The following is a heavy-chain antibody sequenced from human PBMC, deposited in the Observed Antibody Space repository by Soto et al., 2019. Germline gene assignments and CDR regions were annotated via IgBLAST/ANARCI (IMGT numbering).Heavy chain of an antibody. CDR2: IIPMFGIA. CDR3: ARDSGRSDVVPAAISAMDV. D-gene: IGHD2-2*01. J-gene: IGHJ6*02. Sequence: QVQLVQSGAEVKKPGSSVKVSCKGSGGNRYTITWVRQAPGQGLEWMGRIIPMFGIATYAQNFQGRVTIRADHATSTAYMEVGSLGSGDASVYYCARDSGRSDVVPAAISAMDVWGQGTTVTVSS. CDR1: GGNRYT. V-gene: IGHV1-69*08.